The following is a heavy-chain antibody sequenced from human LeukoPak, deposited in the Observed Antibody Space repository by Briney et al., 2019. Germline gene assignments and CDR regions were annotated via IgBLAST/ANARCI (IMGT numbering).Heavy chain of an antibody. V-gene: IGHV1-18*01. CDR2: ISAYNGDT. D-gene: IGHD2-21*02. Sequence: ASVKVSCKTSGYTFTSFGISWVRQAPGQGLEWMGWISAYNGDTKSAPKFLGRVTMTTDTPTTTAYMDLRSLRSDDTAVYYCARGACGGDCYYDYWGQGTLVTVSS. CDR3: ARGACGGDCYYDY. CDR1: GYTFTSFG. J-gene: IGHJ4*02.